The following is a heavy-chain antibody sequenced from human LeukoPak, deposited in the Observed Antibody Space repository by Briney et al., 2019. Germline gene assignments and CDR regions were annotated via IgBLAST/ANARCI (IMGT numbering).Heavy chain of an antibody. CDR2: MSPNNGDT. D-gene: IGHD1-26*01. Sequence: ASVKVSCKTSGYTFTNYDINWVRQATGQGLEWLGWMSPNNGDTGYAQKFQGRVTMTRDTSTNTAYMELRSLRSDDTAVYYCARDSWELKNYYGMDVWGQGTTVTVSS. CDR1: GYTFTNYD. CDR3: ARDSWELKNYYGMDV. J-gene: IGHJ6*02. V-gene: IGHV1-8*01.